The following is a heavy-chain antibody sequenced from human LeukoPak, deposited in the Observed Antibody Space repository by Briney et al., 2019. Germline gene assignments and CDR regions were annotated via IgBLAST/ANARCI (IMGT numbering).Heavy chain of an antibody. J-gene: IGHJ4*02. CDR3: ARLPSPDYYYNY. Sequence: SETLSLTCAVYGGSFSGCYWSWIRQPPGKGLEWIGEINHSGSTNYNPSLKSRVTISVDTSKNQFSLKLSSVTAADTAVYYCARLPSPDYYYNYWGQGTLVTVSS. CDR2: INHSGST. CDR1: GGSFSGCY. D-gene: IGHD3-22*01. V-gene: IGHV4-34*01.